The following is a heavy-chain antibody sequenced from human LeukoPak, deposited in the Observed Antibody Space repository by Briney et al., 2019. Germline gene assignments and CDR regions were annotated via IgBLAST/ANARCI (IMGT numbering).Heavy chain of an antibody. CDR2: IYHSGSN. CDR1: GGSISSSNW. V-gene: IGHV4-4*02. D-gene: IGHD6-13*01. Sequence: SGTLSLTCAVSGGSISSSNWWSWVRQPPGKGLEWIGEIYHSGSNNYNPSLKSRVTISVDKSKNQFSLKLSSVHAADTAVYYCASSVTAAAGTFAFDIWGQGTMVTVSS. J-gene: IGHJ3*02. CDR3: ASSVTAAAGTFAFDI.